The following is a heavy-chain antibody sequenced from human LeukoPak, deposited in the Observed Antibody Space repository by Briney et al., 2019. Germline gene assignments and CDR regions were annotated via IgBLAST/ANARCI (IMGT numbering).Heavy chain of an antibody. Sequence: PGGSLRLSCAASGFTFSSYSMNWVRQAPGKGLEWVSYISSSSSTIYYAGSVKGRFTISRDNAKNSLYLQMNSLRAEDTAVYYCARSNGDYVAFDIWGQGTMVTVSS. V-gene: IGHV3-48*04. CDR3: ARSNGDYVAFDI. CDR1: GFTFSSYS. J-gene: IGHJ3*02. D-gene: IGHD4-17*01. CDR2: ISSSSSTI.